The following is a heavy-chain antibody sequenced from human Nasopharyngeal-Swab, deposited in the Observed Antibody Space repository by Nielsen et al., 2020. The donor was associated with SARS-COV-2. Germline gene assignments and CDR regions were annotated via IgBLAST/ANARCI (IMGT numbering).Heavy chain of an antibody. J-gene: IGHJ4*02. D-gene: IGHD3-16*01. V-gene: IGHV3-30*03. Sequence: GESLKISCAASGFTFSSYGMHWVRQAPGKGLEWVAVISYDGSNKYYADSVKGRFTISRDNSKNTLYLQMNSLRAEDTAVYYCATREFGGAIGYWGQGTLVTVSS. CDR2: ISYDGSNK. CDR1: GFTFSSYG. CDR3: ATREFGGAIGY.